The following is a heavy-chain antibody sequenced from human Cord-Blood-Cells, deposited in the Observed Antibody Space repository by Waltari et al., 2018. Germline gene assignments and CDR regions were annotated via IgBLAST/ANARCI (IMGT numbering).Heavy chain of an antibody. V-gene: IGHV4-4*07. CDR3: ARGYYDFWSGTDTLVDAFDI. J-gene: IGHJ3*02. CDR2: IYTSGST. D-gene: IGHD3-3*01. Sequence: QVQLQESGPGLVKPSETLSLTCTVSGGSISSYYWSWIRQSAGRGLEWIGRIYTSGSTNYNPSLKSRVTMSVDTSKNQFSLKLSSVTAADTAVYYCARGYYDFWSGTDTLVDAFDIWGQGTMVTVSS. CDR1: GGSISSYY.